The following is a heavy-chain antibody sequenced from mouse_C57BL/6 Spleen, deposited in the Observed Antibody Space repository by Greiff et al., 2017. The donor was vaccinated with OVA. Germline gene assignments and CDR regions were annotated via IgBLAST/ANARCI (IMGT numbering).Heavy chain of an antibody. CDR2: INPSTGGT. D-gene: IGHD1-1*01. Sequence: VQLQQSGPELVKPGASVKISCKASGYSFTGYYMNWVKQSPEKSLEWIGEINPSTGGTTYNQKFKAKATLTVDQSSRTAYMQRKSVTSEDSAVYDGARAGHGSSYSFDYWGEGTTLTGSS. CDR1: GYSFTGYY. J-gene: IGHJ2*01. CDR3: ARAGHGSSYSFDY. V-gene: IGHV1-42*01.